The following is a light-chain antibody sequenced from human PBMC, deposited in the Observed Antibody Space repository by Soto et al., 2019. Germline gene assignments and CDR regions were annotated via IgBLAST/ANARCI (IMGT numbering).Light chain of an antibody. Sequence: EIVLTQSPGTLSLSLGERATLSCRASQSVSNNYLSWYQQKPGQAPRLLIYGASNRATGIPDRFSSSGSGTDFPLTISRLEPEDFAVYYCQQYGSSGTFGQGTKVDIK. V-gene: IGKV3-20*01. J-gene: IGKJ1*01. CDR3: QQYGSSGT. CDR1: QSVSNNY. CDR2: GAS.